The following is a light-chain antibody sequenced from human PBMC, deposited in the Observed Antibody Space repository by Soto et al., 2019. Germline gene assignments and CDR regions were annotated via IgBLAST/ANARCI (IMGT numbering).Light chain of an antibody. J-gene: IGLJ1*01. CDR1: SSNIGGNI. Sequence: QSVLTQPPSASGTPGQRVTISCSGSSSNIGGNIVNWYQQLPGTAPKLLIYSNSQRPSGVPDRFSGSKSGSSASLVISGLQSEDEADYYCATWDDSLSDHVFGSGTKLTVL. CDR2: SNS. V-gene: IGLV1-44*01. CDR3: ATWDDSLSDHV.